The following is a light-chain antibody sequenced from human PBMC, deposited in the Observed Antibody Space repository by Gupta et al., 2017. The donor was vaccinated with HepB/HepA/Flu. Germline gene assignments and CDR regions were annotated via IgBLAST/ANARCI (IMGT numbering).Light chain of an antibody. CDR2: GTS. Sequence: QSVLTQPPSVSGAPGQRVTISCTGSRSNIGAGYDVHWYQQLPGTAPKLLIYGTSNRPSGVPDRFSGSKSGTSASLAITGLQADDEADYYCQSYDSSLSGLFGGGTKLTVL. V-gene: IGLV1-40*01. CDR1: RSNIGAGYD. J-gene: IGLJ2*01. CDR3: QSYDSSLSGL.